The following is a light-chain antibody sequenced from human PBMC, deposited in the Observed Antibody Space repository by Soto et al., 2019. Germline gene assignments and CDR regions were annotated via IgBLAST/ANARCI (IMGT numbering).Light chain of an antibody. J-gene: IGKJ2*01. CDR3: QQSYITPLT. CDR2: AAS. CDR1: QSISIY. V-gene: IGKV1-39*01. Sequence: DIQMTQSPSSLSASVGDRVTITCRASQSISIYLNWYQQKPGKAPKLLIYAASSLHSGVPSRFSGSGSGTYFTLTISSLQPEDFATYYCQQSYITPLTFGQGTKLEIK.